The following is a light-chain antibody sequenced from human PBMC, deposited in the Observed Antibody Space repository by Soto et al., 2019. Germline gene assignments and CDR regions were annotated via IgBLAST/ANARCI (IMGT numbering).Light chain of an antibody. V-gene: IGKV1-27*01. Sequence: DIQMTQSPSSLSASVGDRVTMTCRVSQGIIDYLAWYQQKPGKAPKLLIYAASTLQSGVPSRFSGTGAGTDFTLTISSLQPEDVATYYCQKYNSAPRTFGQGTKVEIK. J-gene: IGKJ1*01. CDR2: AAS. CDR3: QKYNSAPRT. CDR1: QGIIDY.